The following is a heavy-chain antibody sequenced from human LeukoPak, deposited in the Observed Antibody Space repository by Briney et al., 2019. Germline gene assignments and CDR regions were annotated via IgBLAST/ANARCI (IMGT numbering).Heavy chain of an antibody. CDR1: GFSTSW. CDR2: INRDGSEA. J-gene: IGHJ4*02. V-gene: IGHV3-7*01. D-gene: IGHD4-17*01. CDR3: ARDDGFRGVDF. Sequence: GGSLRLSCAASGFSTSWMSWVRRAPGRGLEWVANINRDGSEAYYVDSVKGRFTISRDNAKNSLYLHMDSLRADDTAVYYCARDDGFRGVDFWGPGTLVSVSS.